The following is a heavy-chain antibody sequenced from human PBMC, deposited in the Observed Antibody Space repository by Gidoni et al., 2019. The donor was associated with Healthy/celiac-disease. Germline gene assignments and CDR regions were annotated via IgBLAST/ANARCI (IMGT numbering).Heavy chain of an antibody. D-gene: IGHD4-17*01. CDR1: GLPFISYG. Sequence: QVQLVESGGGVVQPGRSLRLSCAASGLPFISYGMHWVRQAPGKGLEWVAVIWYDGSNKYYADSVKGRFIISRDNSKNTLYLEINSLRVEDTAVYYCARPPGVGDGYYDYWGQGTLVTVSS. CDR2: IWYDGSNK. J-gene: IGHJ4*02. CDR3: ARPPGVGDGYYDY. V-gene: IGHV3-33*01.